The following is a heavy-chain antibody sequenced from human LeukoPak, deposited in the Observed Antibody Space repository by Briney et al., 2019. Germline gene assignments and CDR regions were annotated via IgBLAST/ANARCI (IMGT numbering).Heavy chain of an antibody. Sequence: ASVKVSCKASGYAFKKYAISWVRQAPGQGLEWMGWISTYNGDTNYAQNFKGRVTMTTDASTSTAYMELRSLRSDDTAVYYCTRDPSNTSGWYIYFDYWGQGTLVTVSS. CDR3: TRDPSNTSGWYIYFDY. D-gene: IGHD6-19*01. J-gene: IGHJ4*02. CDR1: GYAFKKYA. V-gene: IGHV1-18*01. CDR2: ISTYNGDT.